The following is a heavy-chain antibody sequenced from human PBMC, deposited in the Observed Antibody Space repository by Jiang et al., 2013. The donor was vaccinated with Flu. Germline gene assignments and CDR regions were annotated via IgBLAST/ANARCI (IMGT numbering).Heavy chain of an antibody. CDR1: GCSISGTYY. CDR3: ARDPGSKGSSGYFYGGIPY. V-gene: IGHV4-38-2*02. CDR2: IYLDGTT. D-gene: IGHD2-15*01. Sequence: LLKPSETLSLTCTVSGCSISGTYYWGWIRQPPGKGLEWIGSIYLDGTTYYNPSLKSRVTMSLDRSKNHFSLKLASVTAADTAVYYCARDPGSKGSSGYFYGGIPYWGQGTLVTVSS. J-gene: IGHJ4*02.